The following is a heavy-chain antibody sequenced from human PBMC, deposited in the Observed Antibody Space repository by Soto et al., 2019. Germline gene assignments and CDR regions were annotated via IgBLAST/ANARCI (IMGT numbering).Heavy chain of an antibody. CDR2: IYYSGSN. CDR3: ARHQLGYCSSTSCYPHDAFDI. V-gene: IGHV4-39*01. D-gene: IGHD2-2*01. J-gene: IGHJ3*02. Sequence: QLQLQESGPGLVKPSETLSLTCTVSGGSISSSSYYWGWIRQPPGKGLEWIGSIYYSGSNYYNPSHKSRVTISVDTSKNQFSLKLSSVTAADTAVYYCARHQLGYCSSTSCYPHDAFDIWGQGTMVTVSS. CDR1: GGSISSSSYY.